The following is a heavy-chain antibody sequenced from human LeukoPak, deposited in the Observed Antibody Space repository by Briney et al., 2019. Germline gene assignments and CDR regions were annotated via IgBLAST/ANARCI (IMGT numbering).Heavy chain of an antibody. CDR2: ISYDGSVQ. CDR1: GFTFSAYG. V-gene: IGHV3-30*18. D-gene: IGHD1-26*01. Sequence: PGGSLRLSCAASGFTFSAYGMHWVRQAPGKGLEWVAVISYDGSVQYYADSVKGRFAISRDNSKNTLYLQMNSPRAEDTAVYYGAKTGSGIYYDHWGQGTLVTVSS. J-gene: IGHJ4*02. CDR3: AKTGSGIYYDH.